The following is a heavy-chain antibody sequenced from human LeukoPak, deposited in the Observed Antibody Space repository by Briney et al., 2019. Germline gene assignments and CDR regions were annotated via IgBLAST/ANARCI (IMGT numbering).Heavy chain of an antibody. CDR1: GFTFSSYA. CDR3: AKSDELLFTGDY. Sequence: PGGSLRLSCAASGFTFSSYAMSWVRQAPGKGLEWDSAISGSGGSTYYADSVKGRFTISRDNSKNTLYLQMNSLRAEDTAVYYCAKSDELLFTGDYWGQGTLVTVSS. J-gene: IGHJ4*02. CDR2: ISGSGGST. V-gene: IGHV3-23*01. D-gene: IGHD3-10*02.